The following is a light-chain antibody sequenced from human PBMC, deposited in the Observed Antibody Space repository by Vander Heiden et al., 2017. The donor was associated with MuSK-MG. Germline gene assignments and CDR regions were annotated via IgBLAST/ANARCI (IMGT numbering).Light chain of an antibody. CDR2: DAS. CDR3: QKYDSLPLT. V-gene: IGKV1-33*01. CDR1: QDISNY. Sequence: DMQMTPYPSSLFASVGDRVTITCQASQDISNYLNWYQQKPGKAPKLLIYDASNLETGVPSRFSGSGSGTDFTFTISSLQPEDIATYYCQKYDSLPLTFGEGTKVEIK. J-gene: IGKJ4*02.